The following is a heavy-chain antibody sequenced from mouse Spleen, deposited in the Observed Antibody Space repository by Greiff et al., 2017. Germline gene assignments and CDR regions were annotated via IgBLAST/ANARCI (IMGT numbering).Heavy chain of an antibody. CDR2: ISNLAYSI. V-gene: IGHV5-15*04. J-gene: IGHJ4*01. CDR1: GFTFSDYG. CDR3: ARRVSPLYAMDY. Sequence: EVKLEESGGGLVKPGGSLKLSCAASGFTFSDYGMAWVRQAPGKGPEWVAFISNLAYSIYYADTVTGRFTISRENAKNTLYLEMSSLRSEDTAMYYCARRVSPLYAMDYWGQGTSVTVSS. D-gene: IGHD6-1*01.